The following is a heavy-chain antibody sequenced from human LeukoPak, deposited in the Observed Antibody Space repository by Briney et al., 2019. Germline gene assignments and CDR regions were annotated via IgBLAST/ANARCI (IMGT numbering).Heavy chain of an antibody. V-gene: IGHV3-23*01. CDR3: ARDDGDYFDY. J-gene: IGHJ4*02. CDR1: GFTFSSYG. CDR2: ISGSGGST. Sequence: PGGSLRLSCAASGFTFSSYGMSWVRQAPGKGREWVSAISGSGGSTYYADSVKGRFTISRDNSKNSLYLQMNSLRAEDTAVYYCARDDGDYFDYWGQGTLVTVSS.